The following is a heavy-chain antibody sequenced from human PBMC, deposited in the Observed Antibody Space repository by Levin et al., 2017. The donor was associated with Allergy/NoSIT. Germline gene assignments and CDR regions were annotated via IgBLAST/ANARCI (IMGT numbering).Heavy chain of an antibody. CDR2: ISDSGGNT. J-gene: IGHJ4*02. Sequence: LSLTCAVSGISFNDYAMNWVRHAPGKGLEWVSSISDSGGNTYYADSAKGRFTISRDNSKNTLYLQMDSLRAEDTTVYYCAKVGAWGQGTLVTVSS. CDR3: AKVGA. CDR1: GISFNDYA. V-gene: IGHV3-23*01. D-gene: IGHD1-26*01.